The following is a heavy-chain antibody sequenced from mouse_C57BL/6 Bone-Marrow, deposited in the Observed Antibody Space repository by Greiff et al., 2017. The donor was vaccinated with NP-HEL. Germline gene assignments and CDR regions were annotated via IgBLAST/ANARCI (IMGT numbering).Heavy chain of an antibody. CDR2: IYPGSGNT. J-gene: IGHJ3*01. CDR1: GYTFTDYY. CDR3: ARGYSNYGGFAY. V-gene: IGHV1-76*01. D-gene: IGHD2-5*01. Sequence: VQLQQSGAELVRPGASVKLSCKASGYTFTDYYINWVKQRPGQGLEWIARIYPGSGNTYYNEKFKGKATLTAEKSSSTAYMQLSSLTSEDSAVYFCARGYSNYGGFAYWGQGTLVTVSA.